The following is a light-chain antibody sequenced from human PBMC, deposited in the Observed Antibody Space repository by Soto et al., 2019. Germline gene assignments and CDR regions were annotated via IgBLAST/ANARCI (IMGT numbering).Light chain of an antibody. Sequence: DVKMNQSPSTLSASVGDRVTITCRASQSISSWLAWYQQKPGKAPKLLIYAASSLQSGVPSRFSGSGSGTDFTLTISSLQPEDFATYYCQQSYSTPLTFGGGTKAAIK. J-gene: IGKJ4*01. CDR1: QSISSW. V-gene: IGKV1-39*01. CDR2: AAS. CDR3: QQSYSTPLT.